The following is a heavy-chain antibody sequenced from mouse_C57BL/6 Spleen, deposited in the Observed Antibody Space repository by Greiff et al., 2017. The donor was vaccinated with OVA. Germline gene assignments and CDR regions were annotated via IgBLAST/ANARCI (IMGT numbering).Heavy chain of an antibody. D-gene: IGHD6-1*01. CDR1: GYTFTGYY. V-gene: IGHV1-77*01. CDR2: IGPGSGGT. CDR3: ATLQLSY. J-gene: IGHJ2*01. Sequence: VQLQQSGAELVKPGASVKISCKASGYTFTGYYINWVKQRPGQGLEWIGKIGPGSGGTYYNEKFKGKATLTADKSSSTAYMQLSSLTAEDSAVYCRATLQLSYWGQGTTLTVSS.